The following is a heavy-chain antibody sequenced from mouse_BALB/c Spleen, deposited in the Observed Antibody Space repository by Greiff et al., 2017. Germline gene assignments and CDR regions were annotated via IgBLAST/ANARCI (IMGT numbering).Heavy chain of an antibody. Sequence: EVQLQQSGAELVRSGASVKLSCTASGFNIKDYYMHWVKQRPEQGLEWIGWIDPENGDTEYAPKFQGKATMTADTSSNTAYLQLSSLTSEDTAVYYCNAYDYSYAMDYWGQGTSVTVSS. CDR1: GFNIKDYY. V-gene: IGHV14-4*02. D-gene: IGHD2-4*01. J-gene: IGHJ4*01. CDR2: IDPENGDT. CDR3: NAYDYSYAMDY.